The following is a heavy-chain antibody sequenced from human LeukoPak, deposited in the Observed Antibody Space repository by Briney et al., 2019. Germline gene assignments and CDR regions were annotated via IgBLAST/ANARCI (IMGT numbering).Heavy chain of an antibody. D-gene: IGHD6-19*01. V-gene: IGHV3-23*01. CDR3: AKDPTGYSSK. CDR1: GFSFSNYA. Sequence: GGSLRLSCAASGFSFSNYAMSWVRQAPGKGLEWVSVIGGSGGWIHYADSVKGRFTISRDNSNSILYLQMNSLRAEDTAVYFCAKDPTGYSSKWGQGTLVTVSS. J-gene: IGHJ4*02. CDR2: IGGSGGWI.